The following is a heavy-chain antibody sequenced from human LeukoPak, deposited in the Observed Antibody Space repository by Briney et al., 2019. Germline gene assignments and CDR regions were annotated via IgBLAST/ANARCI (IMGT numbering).Heavy chain of an antibody. CDR2: INHSGST. Sequence: SETLSLTCAVYGGSFSGYYWSWIRQPPGKGLEWIGEINHSGSTNYNPSLKSRVTISVDTSKNQFSLKLSSVTAVDTAVYYCARGRIAARPIDYWGQGTLVTVSS. V-gene: IGHV4-34*01. D-gene: IGHD6-6*01. CDR1: GGSFSGYY. J-gene: IGHJ4*02. CDR3: ARGRIAARPIDY.